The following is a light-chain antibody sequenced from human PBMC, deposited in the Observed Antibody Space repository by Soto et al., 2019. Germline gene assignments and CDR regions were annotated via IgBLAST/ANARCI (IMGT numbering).Light chain of an antibody. CDR1: QSISIT. Sequence: EIVMTQSPATLSVSPGERATLSCRASQSISITLAWYQQKPGQAPRLLIYGPSTRATDIPARFSGSGSGTEFTLTISGLQSEDFAVYYCQQYNNWPRTFGGGTKVEI. V-gene: IGKV3-15*01. CDR2: GPS. CDR3: QQYNNWPRT. J-gene: IGKJ4*01.